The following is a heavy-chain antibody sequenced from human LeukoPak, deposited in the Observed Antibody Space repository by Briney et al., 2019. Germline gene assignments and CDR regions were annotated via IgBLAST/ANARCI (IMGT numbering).Heavy chain of an antibody. Sequence: SETLSLTCTVSGGSISTYYWSWIRQPPGKGLEWIGYNSGSTNYPSLKSRVTISVDTSKNQFSLKLSSVTAADTAVYYCARDNILTGSSRFDSWGQGTLVTVSS. V-gene: IGHV4-59*12. CDR3: ARDNILTGSSRFDS. CDR1: GGSISTYY. CDR2: NSGST. J-gene: IGHJ4*02. D-gene: IGHD3-9*01.